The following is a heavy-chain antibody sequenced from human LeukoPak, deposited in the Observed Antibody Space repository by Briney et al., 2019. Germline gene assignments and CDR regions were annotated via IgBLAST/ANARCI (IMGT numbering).Heavy chain of an antibody. CDR3: ARDWSGDYDRRFDY. Sequence: GRSLRLSCAASGFTFSSYGMHWVRQAPGKGLEWVAVIWYDGSNKYYADSVKGRFTISRDNSKNTLYLQMNSLRAEDTAVYYCARDWSGDYDRRFDYWGQGTLVNVSS. J-gene: IGHJ4*02. CDR1: GFTFSSYG. V-gene: IGHV3-33*01. D-gene: IGHD4-17*01. CDR2: IWYDGSNK.